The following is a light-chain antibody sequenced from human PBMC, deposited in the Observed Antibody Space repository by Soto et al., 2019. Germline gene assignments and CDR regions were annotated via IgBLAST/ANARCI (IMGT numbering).Light chain of an antibody. CDR3: QHVYSTPFT. J-gene: IGKJ2*01. CDR2: AAS. V-gene: IGKV1-39*01. CDR1: QSISNH. Sequence: DIQMTQSPSSLSASVGDRVTITCRASQSISNHLNWYQQKPGKAPKLLIYAASTLQSGVPSRFSGSGSGTDFTLTISSLQSEDFTTYFCQHVYSTPFTLGPGTKGE.